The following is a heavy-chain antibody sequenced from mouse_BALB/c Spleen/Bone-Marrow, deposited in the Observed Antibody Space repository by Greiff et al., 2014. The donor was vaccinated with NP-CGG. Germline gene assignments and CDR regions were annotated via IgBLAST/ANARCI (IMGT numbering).Heavy chain of an antibody. CDR1: GYTFTSYT. D-gene: IGHD1-2*01. CDR2: FNPSSGYI. CDR3: ARLNYGYWFAY. V-gene: IGHV1-4*02. J-gene: IGHJ3*01. Sequence: QVQLQQSAAELARPGASVKMFCKASGYTFTSYTMHWVKQRPGQGLEWIGYFNPSSGYIEYNQKFKDKTTLTADKSSSTAYIQLSSLTSEDSAVYYCARLNYGYWFAYWGQGTLVTVSA.